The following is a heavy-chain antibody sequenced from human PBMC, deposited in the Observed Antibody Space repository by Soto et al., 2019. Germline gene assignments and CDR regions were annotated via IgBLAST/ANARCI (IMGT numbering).Heavy chain of an antibody. CDR2: INPKSDDT. Sequence: AASVKVSCKASGYPFSDNQIHWLRRAPGQGLEWMGRINPKSDDTNYAQKFQGRVTMTRDTSIDTAYLELTGLTSDDTATYYCARKHSVDYIRGGLDPWGQGTLVTVSS. V-gene: IGHV1-2*02. CDR1: GYPFSDNQ. CDR3: ARKHSVDYIRGGLDP. D-gene: IGHD4-17*01. J-gene: IGHJ5*02.